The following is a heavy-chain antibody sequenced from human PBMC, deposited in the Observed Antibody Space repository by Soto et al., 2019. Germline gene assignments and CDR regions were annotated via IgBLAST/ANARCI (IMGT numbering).Heavy chain of an antibody. CDR3: ARWRNGRYCTNGVCYRYYYYYGMDV. V-gene: IGHV4-34*01. Sequence: SETLSLSCAVCGGCFRGYYWSGIRQTPGKGLEWIGEINHSGSTNYNPSLKSRVTISVDTSKNQFSLKLSSVTAADTAVYYCARWRNGRYCTNGVCYRYYYYYGMDVWGQGTTVTVSS. CDR2: INHSGST. D-gene: IGHD2-8*01. CDR1: GGCFRGYY. J-gene: IGHJ6*02.